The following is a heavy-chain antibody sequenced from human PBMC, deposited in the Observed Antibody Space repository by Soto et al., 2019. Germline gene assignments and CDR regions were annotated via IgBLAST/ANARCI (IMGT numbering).Heavy chain of an antibody. J-gene: IGHJ6*03. CDR2: IKQDGSEK. CDR1: GFTFSSYW. Sequence: EVQLVESGGGLVQPGGSLRLSCAASGFTFSSYWMSWVRQAPGKGLEWVANIKQDGSEKYYVDSVKGRFTISRDNVKNSLYLQMNSLRAEDTAVYYCAREDSSSWYFRATIYYYYYMDVWGKGTTVTVSS. CDR3: AREDSSSWYFRATIYYYYYMDV. D-gene: IGHD6-13*01. V-gene: IGHV3-7*01.